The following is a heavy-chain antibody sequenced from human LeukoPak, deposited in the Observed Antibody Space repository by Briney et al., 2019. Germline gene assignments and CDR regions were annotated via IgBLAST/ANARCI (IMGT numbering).Heavy chain of an antibody. CDR3: ARSGRKNIVVVLAAKKTFDV. V-gene: IGHV4-34*01. Sequence: SETLSLTCAVYGGSFSGYYWSWIRQPPGKGLEWIGEINHSGSTNYNPSLKSRVTISVDTSKNQFSLRLISVTAADTAVYYCARSGRKNIVVVLAAKKTFDVWGQGTMVTVSS. CDR1: GGSFSGYY. CDR2: INHSGST. J-gene: IGHJ3*01. D-gene: IGHD2-2*01.